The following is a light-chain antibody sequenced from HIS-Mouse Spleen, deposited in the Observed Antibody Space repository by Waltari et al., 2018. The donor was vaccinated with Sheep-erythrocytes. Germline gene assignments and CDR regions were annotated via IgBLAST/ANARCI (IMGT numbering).Light chain of an antibody. V-gene: IGKV2D-29*01. CDR3: QQYGSSLRT. Sequence: DIVMTQTPLSLSVTPGQPASISCKSSQSLLHSDGKTYLYWYLQKPGQPPQLLIYEVSNRFSGVPDRFSGSGSGTDFTLTISRLEPEDFAVYYCQQYGSSLRTFGQGTKVEIK. CDR1: QSLLHSDGKTY. J-gene: IGKJ1*01. CDR2: EVS.